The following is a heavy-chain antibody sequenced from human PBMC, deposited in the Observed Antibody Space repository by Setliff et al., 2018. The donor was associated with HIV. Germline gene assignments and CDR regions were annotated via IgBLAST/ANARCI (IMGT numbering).Heavy chain of an antibody. V-gene: IGHV5-51*01. CDR1: GYSFTSYW. Sequence: GESLKISCKGSGYSFTSYWIGWVRQMPGKGLEWMGIIHPRDSETRYSPSFQGQVTISADKSVNTAYLQWSSLKASDTAMYYCARDLDAGTTKIFDYWGQGTLVTVSS. J-gene: IGHJ4*02. D-gene: IGHD1-1*01. CDR2: IHPRDSET. CDR3: ARDLDAGTTKIFDY.